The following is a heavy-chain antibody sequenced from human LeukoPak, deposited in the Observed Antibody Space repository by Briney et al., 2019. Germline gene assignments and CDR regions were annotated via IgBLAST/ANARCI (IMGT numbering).Heavy chain of an antibody. Sequence: SGPALVKPTQTLTLTCTFSGFSLTTSGFCVNWIRQPPGKALEWLARIDWDDDKHYNTSLQTRLTISKDTSKNQVVLKMTTMDPVHSGTEYCARELSSLDVWGRGTTVTVSS. CDR3: ARELSSLDV. V-gene: IGHV2-70*11. CDR2: IDWDDDK. J-gene: IGHJ6*04. CDR1: GFSLTTSGFC. D-gene: IGHD3-16*02.